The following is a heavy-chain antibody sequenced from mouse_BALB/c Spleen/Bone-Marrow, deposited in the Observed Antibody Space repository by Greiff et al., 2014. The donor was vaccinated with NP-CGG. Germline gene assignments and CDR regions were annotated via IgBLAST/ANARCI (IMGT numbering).Heavy chain of an antibody. CDR2: INPSTGYA. V-gene: IGHV1-7*01. J-gene: IGHJ2*01. CDR1: GYTFTDTW. CDR3: ARDY. Sequence: QVQLQQPGPELAKPGASVKMSCKASGYTFTDTWIHWIKQRPGQGLEWIGYINPSTGYAEYNQNFKDKATLTVDKSSSTAYMQLSSLTSEDSAVYYCARDYWGRGTTLTVSS.